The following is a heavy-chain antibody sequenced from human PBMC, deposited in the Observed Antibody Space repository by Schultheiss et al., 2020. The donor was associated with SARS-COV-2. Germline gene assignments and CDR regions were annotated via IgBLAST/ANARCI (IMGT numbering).Heavy chain of an antibody. V-gene: IGHV3-21*04. J-gene: IGHJ4*02. CDR1: GFTFSSYS. Sequence: GGSLRLSCAASGFTFSSYSMNWVRQAPGKGLEWVSSISSSSSYIYYADSVKGRFTISRDNAKNSLYLQMNSLRAEDTAVYYCARALRYFDWTRLLGYWGQGTLVTVSS. CDR3: ARALRYFDWTRLLGY. D-gene: IGHD3-9*01. CDR2: ISSSSSYI.